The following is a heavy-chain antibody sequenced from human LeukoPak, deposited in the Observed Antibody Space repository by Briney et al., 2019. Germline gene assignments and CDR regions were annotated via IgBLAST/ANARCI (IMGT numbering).Heavy chain of an antibody. Sequence: PSETLSLTCTVSGGSISSSSYYWGWIRQPPGKGLGWIGSIYYSGSTYYNPSLKSRVTISVDTSKNQFSLKLSSVTAADTAVYYCASGVKYYYDSSGYPRNFDYWGQGTLVTVSS. J-gene: IGHJ4*02. CDR1: GGSISSSSYY. CDR3: ASGVKYYYDSSGYPRNFDY. CDR2: IYYSGST. D-gene: IGHD3-22*01. V-gene: IGHV4-39*01.